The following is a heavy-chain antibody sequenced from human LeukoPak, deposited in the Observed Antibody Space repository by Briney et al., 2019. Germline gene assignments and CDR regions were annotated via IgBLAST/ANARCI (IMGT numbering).Heavy chain of an antibody. J-gene: IGHJ4*02. CDR3: AKDQSGSTSCPYN. V-gene: IGHV3-21*01. CDR2: ISSSSSYI. Sequence: GGSLRLSCAASGFTFSSYSMNWVRQAPGKGLEWVSSISSSSSYIYYADSVKGRFTISRDNSKNTLYLQMNSLRAEDTAVYYCAKDQSGSTSCPYNWGQGTLVTVSS. CDR1: GFTFSSYS. D-gene: IGHD2-2*01.